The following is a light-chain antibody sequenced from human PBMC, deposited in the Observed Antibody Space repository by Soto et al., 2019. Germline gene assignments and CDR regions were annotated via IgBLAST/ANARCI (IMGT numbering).Light chain of an antibody. CDR2: TVS. CDR3: QQYNSYPWT. CDR1: QTISNW. Sequence: DIQMTQSPSTLSASVGDRVTITCRASQTISNWLAWYQQKPGKAPKFLIYTVSTLESGVPSRFSGAGSGTEFRLTISSLQPDDFATYYCQQYNSYPWTFCQGTKVEIK. J-gene: IGKJ1*01. V-gene: IGKV1-5*03.